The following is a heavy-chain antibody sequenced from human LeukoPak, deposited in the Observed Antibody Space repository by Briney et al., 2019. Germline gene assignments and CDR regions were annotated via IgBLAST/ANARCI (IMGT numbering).Heavy chain of an antibody. CDR2: IHYSGST. V-gene: IGHV4-39*07. J-gene: IGHJ4*02. D-gene: IGHD3-16*02. Sequence: SETLSLTCTVSGASISNSNNYWGWIRQPPGKGLEWIGSIHYSGSTYYNPSLKSRVTISVDTSKNQFSLKLSSVTAADTAVYYCARFVRGGRDYVWGSYRLTYYFDYWGQGTLVTVSS. CDR3: ARFVRGGRDYVWGSYRLTYYFDY. CDR1: GASISNSNNY.